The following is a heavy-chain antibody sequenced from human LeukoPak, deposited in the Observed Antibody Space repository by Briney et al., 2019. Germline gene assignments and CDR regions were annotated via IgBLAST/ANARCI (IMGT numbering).Heavy chain of an antibody. CDR2: IYYSGST. D-gene: IGHD3-10*01. CDR3: ARDTFYYGFDY. Sequence: PSETLSLTCTVSGGSISSGGYYWSWIRQHPGKGLEWIGYIYYSGSTYYNPSLKSRVTISADTSNNQFSLKLSSVTAADTAVYYCARDTFYYGFDYWGQGTLVTVSS. CDR1: GGSISSGGYY. J-gene: IGHJ4*02. V-gene: IGHV4-31*03.